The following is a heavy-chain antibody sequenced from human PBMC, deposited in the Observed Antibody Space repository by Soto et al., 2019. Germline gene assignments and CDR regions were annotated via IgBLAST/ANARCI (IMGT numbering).Heavy chain of an antibody. CDR2: ISSTSSSI. CDR3: ARAPFDY. CDR1: GFTFTTHG. V-gene: IGHV3-21*04. Sequence: SLRFSCVVSGFTFTTHGMNWVRQVPGKGLEWISFISSTSSSINYADSMKGRFTVSRDNAKNSLYLQMTSLRVEDTAVYYCARAPFDYWGRGTLVTVSS. J-gene: IGHJ4*02.